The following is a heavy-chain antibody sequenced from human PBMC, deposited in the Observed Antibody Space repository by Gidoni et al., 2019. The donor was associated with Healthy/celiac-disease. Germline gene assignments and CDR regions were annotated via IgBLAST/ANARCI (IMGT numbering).Heavy chain of an antibody. D-gene: IGHD5-18*01. Sequence: QVQLQESGPGLVKPSETLSLTCPVSGGSISSYYWSWIRQPPGKGLEWIGYIYYSGSTNYNPSLKSRVTISVDTSKNQFSLKLSSVTAADTAVYYCARVEYVDTEFWFDPWGQGTLVTVSS. CDR3: ARVEYVDTEFWFDP. CDR2: IYYSGST. V-gene: IGHV4-59*01. J-gene: IGHJ5*02. CDR1: GGSISSYY.